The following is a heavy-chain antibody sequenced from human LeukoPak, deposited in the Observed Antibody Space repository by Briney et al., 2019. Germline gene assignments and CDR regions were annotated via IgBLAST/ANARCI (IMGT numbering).Heavy chain of an antibody. D-gene: IGHD2-15*01. CDR3: ERAEPPISRLLDY. J-gene: IGHJ4*02. CDR1: GGSFSGYY. Sequence: SETPSLTCAVSGGSFSGYYWCWIRQPPGEGLEWRGEINHSGSTNYNPSLKSRVTISVDTSKNQCSLKLSSVIAADTAVYYCERAEPPISRLLDYWGQGTLVTVS. V-gene: IGHV4-34*01. CDR2: INHSGST.